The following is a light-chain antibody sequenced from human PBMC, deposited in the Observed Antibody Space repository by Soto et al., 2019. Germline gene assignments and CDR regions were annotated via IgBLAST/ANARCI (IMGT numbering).Light chain of an antibody. CDR3: QQYNSWPT. Sequence: EIIMTQSPATLSVSPGEGATLSCRTSHSISTNLAWYQHKRGQSPRLLVYGASTRATGVQARFTGSGSGAEFSLSISSLQSEDFAVYYWQQYNSWPTFGGGTKVEIK. CDR1: HSISTN. V-gene: IGKV3-15*01. CDR2: GAS. J-gene: IGKJ4*01.